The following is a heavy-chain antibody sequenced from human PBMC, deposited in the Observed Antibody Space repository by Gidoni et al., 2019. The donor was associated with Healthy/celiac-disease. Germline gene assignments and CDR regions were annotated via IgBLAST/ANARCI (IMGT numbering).Heavy chain of an antibody. Sequence: QLQLQESGPGLVKPSETLSLTCTVSGGSISSSSYYWGWIRQPPGTGLEWIGSIYYRGSTYYNPSLKSRVTISVDTSKNQFSLKLSSVTAADTAVYYCALDGYLEGDWGQGTLVTVSS. CDR3: ALDGYLEGD. J-gene: IGHJ4*02. CDR1: GGSISSSSYY. D-gene: IGHD5-12*01. CDR2: IYYRGST. V-gene: IGHV4-39*01.